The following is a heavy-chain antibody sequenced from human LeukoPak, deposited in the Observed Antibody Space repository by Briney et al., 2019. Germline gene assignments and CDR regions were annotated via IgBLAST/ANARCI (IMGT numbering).Heavy chain of an antibody. J-gene: IGHJ3*02. CDR1: GGSISSGGYY. D-gene: IGHD3-22*01. Sequence: SETLSLTCTVSGGSISSGGYYWSWIRQPPGKGLEWIGYIYHSGSTYYNPSLKSRVTISVDRSKNQFSLKLSSVTAADTAVYYCARGYYDSSGSYSDRLDAFDIWGQGTMVTVSS. CDR2: IYHSGST. V-gene: IGHV4-30-2*01. CDR3: ARGYYDSSGSYSDRLDAFDI.